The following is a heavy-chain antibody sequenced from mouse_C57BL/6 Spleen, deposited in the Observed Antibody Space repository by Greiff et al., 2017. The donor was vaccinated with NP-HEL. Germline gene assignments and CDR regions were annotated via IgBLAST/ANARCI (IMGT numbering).Heavy chain of an antibody. J-gene: IGHJ3*01. Sequence: QVPLKESGPGILQPSQTLSLTCSFSGFSLSTFGMGVGWIRPPSGQGLVWLAHIWWDDDKYYNPALKSRPTISKDTSNTQVFLQIAHVDIADTATSVCARMGDYGGSHVRFAYWGQGTLVTVSA. V-gene: IGHV8-8*01. CDR1: GFSLSTFGMG. CDR3: ARMGDYGGSHVRFAY. D-gene: IGHD1-1*01. CDR2: IWWDDDK.